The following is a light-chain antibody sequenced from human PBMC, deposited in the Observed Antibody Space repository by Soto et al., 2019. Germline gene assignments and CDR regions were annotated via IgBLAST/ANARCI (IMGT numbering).Light chain of an antibody. CDR1: SSDVGGHNY. Sequence: QSALTQSPSASGSPGQSVTISCTGTSSDVGGHNYVSWSQHHPGKAPKLIIYEVSKRPSGVPDRFSGSKSGNTASLTVSGLQAEDEAVYYCSSTAGNNNLVFGGGTKLTVL. V-gene: IGLV2-8*01. CDR2: EVS. CDR3: SSTAGNNNLV. J-gene: IGLJ3*02.